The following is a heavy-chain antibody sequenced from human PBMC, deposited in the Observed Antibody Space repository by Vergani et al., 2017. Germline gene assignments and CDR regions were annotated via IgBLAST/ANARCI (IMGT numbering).Heavy chain of an antibody. V-gene: IGHV1-69*13. Sequence: QVQLVQSGAEVKKPGASVKVSCKASGYTFTSYGISWVRQAPGQGLEWMGGIIPIFSTANYAQKFQGRVTITADESTSTAYMELSSLRSEDTAVYYCAGGAGVSSRDDEVYYYGMDVWGQGTTVTVSS. D-gene: IGHD6-6*01. J-gene: IGHJ6*02. CDR2: IIPIFSTA. CDR3: AGGAGVSSRDDEVYYYGMDV. CDR1: GYTFTSYG.